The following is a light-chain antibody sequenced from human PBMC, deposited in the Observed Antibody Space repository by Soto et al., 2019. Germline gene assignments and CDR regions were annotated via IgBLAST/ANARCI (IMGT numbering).Light chain of an antibody. V-gene: IGLV1-44*01. CDR2: TNN. J-gene: IGLJ3*02. CDR1: SSNIGSHL. CDR3: AAWDGSLQSWV. Sequence: QSVLTQPPSVSGTPGQRVTISCSGSSSNIGSHLVNWYQQVPGTAPRLLIYTNNQRPSGVPDRFSDSKSGTSASLAISGLQSADEADYYCAAWDGSLQSWVFGGGTKVTVL.